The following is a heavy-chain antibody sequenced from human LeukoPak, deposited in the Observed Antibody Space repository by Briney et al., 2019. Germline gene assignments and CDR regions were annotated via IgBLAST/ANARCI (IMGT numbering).Heavy chain of an antibody. D-gene: IGHD3-3*01. Sequence: SQTLSLTCTVSGGSISSGDYYWSWIRQPPGKGLEWIGHIYYSGSTYYNPSLKSRVTISVDTSKNQFSLKLSSVTAADTAVYYCATNDFWSGYYTGYYYYYMDVWGKGTTVTVSS. V-gene: IGHV4-30-4*08. CDR3: ATNDFWSGYYTGYYYYYMDV. CDR2: IYYSGST. CDR1: GGSISSGDYY. J-gene: IGHJ6*03.